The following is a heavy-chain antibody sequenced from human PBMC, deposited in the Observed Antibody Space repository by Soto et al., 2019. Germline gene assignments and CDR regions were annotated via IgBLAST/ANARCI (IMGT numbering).Heavy chain of an antibody. CDR3: AREEERVAMPSGY. CDR1: GGSISSYY. D-gene: IGHD2-2*01. V-gene: IGHV4-59*01. J-gene: IGHJ4*02. CDR2: IYYSGST. Sequence: QVQLQESGPGLVKPSETLSLTCTVSGGSISSYYWSWIRQPPGKGLEWIGYIYYSGSTNYNPSLKGRVTISVDTSKNQFTPKLISVTAADTAVYYCAREEERVAMPSGYWGQGTLVTVSS.